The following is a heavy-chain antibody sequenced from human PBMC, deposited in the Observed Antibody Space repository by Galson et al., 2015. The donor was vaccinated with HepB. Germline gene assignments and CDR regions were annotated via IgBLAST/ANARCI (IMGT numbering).Heavy chain of an antibody. CDR1: DYTLTNYA. Sequence: SVKVSCKASDYTLTNYAISWVRQAPGQGLEWMGWISSYNGNTKYEQKLQGRATLTTDTSTNTAYMELRSLRSDDTAVYYCARGGEEGGDYYYYGMDVWGQGTTVTVSS. D-gene: IGHD2-21*01. CDR2: ISSYNGNT. CDR3: ARGGEEGGDYYYYGMDV. V-gene: IGHV1-18*04. J-gene: IGHJ6*02.